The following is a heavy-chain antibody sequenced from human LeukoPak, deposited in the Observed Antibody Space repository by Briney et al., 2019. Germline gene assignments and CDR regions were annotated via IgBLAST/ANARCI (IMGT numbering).Heavy chain of an antibody. V-gene: IGHV1-18*01. J-gene: IGHJ4*02. CDR2: ISPYNSNT. Sequence: ASVKVSCMASGGTFSSYAISWVRQAPGQGLEWMGWISPYNSNTYYAQNLQGRVTMTTDTSTSTTYLELRSLRSDDTAVYYCARDLKRGYSSGRYSWGTGSSNDFWGQGTLVTVSS. CDR1: GGTFSSYA. D-gene: IGHD6-19*01. CDR3: ARDLKRGYSSGRYSWGTGSSNDF.